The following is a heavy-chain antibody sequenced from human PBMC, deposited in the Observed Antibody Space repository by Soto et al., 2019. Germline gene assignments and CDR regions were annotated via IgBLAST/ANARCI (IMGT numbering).Heavy chain of an antibody. CDR2: VFHTGDT. Sequence: SETLSLTCAVSGDSISSSVWWAWVRQPPGKGLEWIGEVFHTGDTYFNPSLRSRVAMSVDKSTNEFSLKVTSVTAADTAIYYCARKAWVRFDYWGQGALVTVSS. V-gene: IGHV4-4*02. CDR3: ARKAWVRFDY. J-gene: IGHJ4*02. CDR1: GDSISSSVW. D-gene: IGHD7-27*01.